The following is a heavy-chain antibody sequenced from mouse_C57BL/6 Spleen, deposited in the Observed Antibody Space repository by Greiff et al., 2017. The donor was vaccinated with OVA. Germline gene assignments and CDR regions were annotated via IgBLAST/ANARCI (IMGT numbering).Heavy chain of an antibody. CDR3: AGYYSNPRYFDV. D-gene: IGHD2-5*01. V-gene: IGHV1-81*01. CDR1: GYTFTSYG. CDR2: IYPRSGNT. Sequence: VKLVESGAELARPGASVKLSCQASGYTFTSYGISWVKQRTGQGLEWIGEIYPRSGNTYYNEKFKGKATLTADKSSSTAYMELRSLTSEDSAVYFCAGYYSNPRYFDVWGTGTTVTVSS. J-gene: IGHJ1*03.